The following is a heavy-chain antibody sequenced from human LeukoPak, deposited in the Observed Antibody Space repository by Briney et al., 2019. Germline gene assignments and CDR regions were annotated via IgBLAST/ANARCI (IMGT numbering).Heavy chain of an antibody. CDR2: ISYDGSNK. J-gene: IGHJ6*03. D-gene: IGHD3/OR15-3a*01. CDR1: GFTFSSYA. Sequence: GGSLRLSCAASGFTFSSYAMHWVRQDPGKGLEWVAVISYDGSNKYYADSVKGRFTISRDNSKNTLYLQMNSLRAEDTAVYYCAKDKSVRTGYYYYYMDVWGKGTTVTVSS. V-gene: IGHV3-30*04. CDR3: AKDKSVRTGYYYYYMDV.